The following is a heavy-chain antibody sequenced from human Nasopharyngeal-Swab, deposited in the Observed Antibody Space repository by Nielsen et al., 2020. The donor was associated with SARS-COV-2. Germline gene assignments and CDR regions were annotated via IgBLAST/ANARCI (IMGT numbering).Heavy chain of an antibody. J-gene: IGHJ3*02. CDR2: IRSKTYGGAP. CDR1: GFIFGDYA. V-gene: IGHV3-49*01. Sequence: GSLRLSCTTSGFIFGDYAMSWFRQAPGKGLEWVGFIRSKTYGGAPEYAASVKGRFTISRDGAESIAYLHMNSLETEDTGVYYCARSVGSYYGQGAFDIWGQGTMVTVSS. D-gene: IGHD1-26*01. CDR3: ARSVGSYYGQGAFDI.